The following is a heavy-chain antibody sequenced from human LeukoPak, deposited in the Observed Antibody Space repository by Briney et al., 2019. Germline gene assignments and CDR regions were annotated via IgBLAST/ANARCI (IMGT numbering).Heavy chain of an antibody. CDR1: GFTFSTYW. V-gene: IGHV3-7*01. CDR3: ARSRRYYYSSGYPQGWYFDL. CDR2: IKQDGSEK. J-gene: IGHJ2*01. Sequence: PGGSLRLSCAASGFTFSTYWMSWVRQAPGKGLEWVANIKQDGSEKHYVDSVKGRFTISRDNAKNSLYLQMNSLRAEDTAVYYCARSRRYYYSSGYPQGWYFDLWGRGTLVTVSS. D-gene: IGHD3-22*01.